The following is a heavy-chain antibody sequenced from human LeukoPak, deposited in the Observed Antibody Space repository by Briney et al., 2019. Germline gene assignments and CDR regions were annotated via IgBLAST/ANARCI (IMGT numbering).Heavy chain of an antibody. CDR3: ASVSGSYYSGWFDP. D-gene: IGHD1-26*01. Sequence: SETLSLTCTVSGGSISSSSYYWGWIRQPPGKGLDWIGSIHYSGSTYYNPSLKSRVTISVDTSKNQFSLKLSSVTAADTAVYYCASVSGSYYSGWFDPWGQGTLVTVSS. J-gene: IGHJ5*02. CDR1: GGSISSSSYY. CDR2: IHYSGST. V-gene: IGHV4-39*01.